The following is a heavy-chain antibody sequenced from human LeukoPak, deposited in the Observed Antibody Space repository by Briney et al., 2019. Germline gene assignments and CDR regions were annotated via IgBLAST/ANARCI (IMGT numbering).Heavy chain of an antibody. CDR3: ARDPAGGDYVDAFDI. Sequence: GGSLRLSCAASGFTFSSYWMHWVRQAPGKGLVWVSGINMDGSSTSNADSVKGRFIISRDNAKNTLYLQMNSLRADDTAVYYCARDPAGGDYVDAFDIWGQGTMVTVSS. J-gene: IGHJ3*02. V-gene: IGHV3-74*01. D-gene: IGHD4-17*01. CDR2: INMDGSST. CDR1: GFTFSSYW.